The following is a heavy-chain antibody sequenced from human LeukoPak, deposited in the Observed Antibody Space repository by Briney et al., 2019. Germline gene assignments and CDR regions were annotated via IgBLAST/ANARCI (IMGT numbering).Heavy chain of an antibody. CDR1: GDSISDDY. V-gene: IGHV4-4*07. Sequence: SETLSLTCTVSGDSISDDYYTWMRQPAGKGLEWIGRIHSGGITNYNPSLMSRVTLSIDKSKKHISLRLTSVTAADTALYYCARDNGSGYTKGYEHYYYYLDVWGKGTTVTVSS. CDR2: IHSGGIT. CDR3: ARDNGSGYTKGYEHYYYYLDV. J-gene: IGHJ6*03. D-gene: IGHD3-3*02.